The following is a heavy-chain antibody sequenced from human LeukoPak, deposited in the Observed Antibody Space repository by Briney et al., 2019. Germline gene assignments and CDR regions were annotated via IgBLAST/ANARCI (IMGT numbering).Heavy chain of an antibody. Sequence: SETLSLTCTVSGGSISSYYWSWIRQPAGKGLEWIGRIYTSGSTNYNPSLKSRVTMSVDTSKNQFSLKLSSVTAADTAVYYCARDRYYYDSSGYYPTWGQGTLVTVSS. CDR1: GGSISSYY. V-gene: IGHV4-4*07. J-gene: IGHJ5*02. D-gene: IGHD3-22*01. CDR2: IYTSGST. CDR3: ARDRYYYDSSGYYPT.